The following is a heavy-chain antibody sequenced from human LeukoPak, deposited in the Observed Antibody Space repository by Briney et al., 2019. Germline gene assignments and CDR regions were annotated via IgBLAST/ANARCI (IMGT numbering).Heavy chain of an antibody. CDR3: AREVGYSSSYYGRFDP. CDR2: INPNSGGA. D-gene: IGHD6-13*01. Sequence: ASVKVSCKASGYTFTGYYTHWVRLAPGQGLEWIGRINPNSGGANFAQKFQGRVTMTRDTSISTAYMELSRPTSDDTAVYYCAREVGYSSSYYGRFDPWGQGTLVTVSS. V-gene: IGHV1-2*06. CDR1: GYTFTGYY. J-gene: IGHJ5*02.